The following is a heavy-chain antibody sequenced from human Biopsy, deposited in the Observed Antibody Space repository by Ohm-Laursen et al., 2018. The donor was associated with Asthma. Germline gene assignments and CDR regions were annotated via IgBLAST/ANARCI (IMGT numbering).Heavy chain of an antibody. J-gene: IGHJ5*02. Sequence: TLSLICTVSPGSINDYYWNWMREFPGKGLEGIGYVHSTGSTRFNPSLKSRLTISVDTSVDQVSLKLTSVTVPDTAVYYRARATSTWSQSGPHFFDHWGQGTLVTVSS. CDR3: ARATSTWSQSGPHFFDH. CDR2: VHSTGST. CDR1: PGSINDYY. V-gene: IGHV4-59*07. D-gene: IGHD6-13*01.